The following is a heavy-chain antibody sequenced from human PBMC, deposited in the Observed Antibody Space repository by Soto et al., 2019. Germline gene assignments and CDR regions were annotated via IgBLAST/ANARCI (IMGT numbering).Heavy chain of an antibody. CDR1: GYTFTNFG. J-gene: IGHJ4*01. CDR2: ISAYHGNT. Sequence: QVQLVQSGAEVKKPGASVKVSCKASGYTFTNFGISWVRQAPGQGLEWMGWISAYHGNTNYAQNFEGRVTRTTDTSTSTAYMELRSLSSDDTALYYCARGVTPIAYWGHGTLFTVSS. D-gene: IGHD2-21*02. CDR3: ARGVTPIAY. V-gene: IGHV1-18*01.